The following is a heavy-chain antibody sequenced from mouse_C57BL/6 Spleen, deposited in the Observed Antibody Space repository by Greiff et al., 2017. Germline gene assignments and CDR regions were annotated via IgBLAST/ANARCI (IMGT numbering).Heavy chain of an antibody. CDR1: GYAFSSYW. J-gene: IGHJ2*01. CDR2: IYPGDGDT. D-gene: IGHD1-1*01. V-gene: IGHV1-80*01. CDR3: AREDYYGSSSGFDY. Sequence: VQRVETGAELVKPGASVKISCKASGYAFSSYWMNWVKQRPGKGLEWIGQIYPGDGDTNYNGKFKGKATLTADKSSSTAYMQLSSLTSEDSAVYFCAREDYYGSSSGFDYWGQGTTLTVSS.